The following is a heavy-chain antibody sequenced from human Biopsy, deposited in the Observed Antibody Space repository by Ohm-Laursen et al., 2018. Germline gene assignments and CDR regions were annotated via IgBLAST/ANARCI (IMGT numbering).Heavy chain of an antibody. CDR3: ARDLYDFCGGCPFDP. J-gene: IGHJ5*02. Sequence: SLRLSCAASGFTFSSHAMSRVRQAPGKGPECVSVINGSGGSTYYADPVKGRFTISRDNSRNTLYLQMNSLRADDTAMYYCARDLYDFCGGCPFDPWGQGTLVTVSP. D-gene: IGHD3-3*01. V-gene: IGHV3-23*01. CDR1: GFTFSSHA. CDR2: INGSGGST.